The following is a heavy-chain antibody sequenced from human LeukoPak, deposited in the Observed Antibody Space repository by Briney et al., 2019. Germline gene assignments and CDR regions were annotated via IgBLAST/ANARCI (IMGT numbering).Heavy chain of an antibody. V-gene: IGHV1-46*01. D-gene: IGHD6-19*01. CDR1: GYTFTSYY. CDR3: ARAAVAGTLETGYYYFDY. J-gene: IGHJ4*02. Sequence: GASVKVSCKASGYTFTSYYMHWVRQAPGQGLEWMGIINPSGGSTSYAQKFQGRVTMTRDTSTSTVYMELSSRRSEDTAVYYCARAAVAGTLETGYYYFDYWGQGTLVTVSS. CDR2: INPSGGST.